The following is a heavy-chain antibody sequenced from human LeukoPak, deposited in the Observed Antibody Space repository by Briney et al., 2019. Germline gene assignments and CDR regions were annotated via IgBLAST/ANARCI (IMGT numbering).Heavy chain of an antibody. CDR1: GFTFSSYG. CDR2: ISYDGSSK. J-gene: IGHJ4*02. Sequence: GGSLRLSCSASGFTFSSYGMHWVRQAPGKGLEWVAGISYDGSSKTYGDSLKGRFTISRDKSGNTLYLQMNSLGAEDTAVYYCAKEAGLAVAGPSETFDYWGQGTLVTVSS. V-gene: IGHV3-30*18. CDR3: AKEAGLAVAGPSETFDY. D-gene: IGHD6-19*01.